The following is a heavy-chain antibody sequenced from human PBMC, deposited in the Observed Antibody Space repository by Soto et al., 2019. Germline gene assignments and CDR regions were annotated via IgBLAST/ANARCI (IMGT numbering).Heavy chain of an antibody. J-gene: IGHJ4*02. Sequence: GASVKVSCKASGGTFSSYAISGVRQAPGQGLEWMGGIIPIFGTANYAQKFQGRVTITADKSTSTAYMELSSLRSEDTGVYYCASSIYYDSSGYYYLFDYWGQGTLVTVSS. CDR3: ASSIYYDSSGYYYLFDY. D-gene: IGHD3-22*01. CDR1: GGTFSSYA. V-gene: IGHV1-69*06. CDR2: IIPIFGTA.